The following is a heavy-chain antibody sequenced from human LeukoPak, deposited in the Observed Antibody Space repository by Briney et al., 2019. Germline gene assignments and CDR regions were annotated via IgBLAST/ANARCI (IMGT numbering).Heavy chain of an antibody. CDR2: INHSGST. CDR1: GESFSGYY. V-gene: IGHV4-34*01. CDR3: ARGATTAFDY. J-gene: IGHJ4*02. D-gene: IGHD1-26*01. Sequence: SETLSLTCAVYGESFSGYYWSWIRQPPGKGLEWIGEINHSGSTNYNPSLKSRVTISVDTSKNQFSLKLSSVTAADTAVYYCARGATTAFDYWGQGTLVTVSS.